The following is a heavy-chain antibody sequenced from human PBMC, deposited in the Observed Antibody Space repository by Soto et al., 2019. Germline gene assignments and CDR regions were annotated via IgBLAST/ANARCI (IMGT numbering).Heavy chain of an antibody. V-gene: IGHV1-18*01. J-gene: IGHJ6*02. CDR2: ISVDSGKT. CDR3: VRALLGVYSGGKQYPSEGNHLLHV. CDR1: GYTITGNA. Sequence: ASVKVSCKASGYTITGNAFSWVRQAPGQGLEWMGWISVDSGKTKYAQNFQDRVTMTTDTSTNTAYMELRSLRSDDTAVYYCVRALLGVYSGGKQYPSEGNHLLHVCGQGSSVTVS. D-gene: IGHD6-25*01.